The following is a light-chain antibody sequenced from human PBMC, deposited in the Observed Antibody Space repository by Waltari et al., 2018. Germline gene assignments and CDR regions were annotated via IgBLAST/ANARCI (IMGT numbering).Light chain of an antibody. CDR3: MQILQPART. V-gene: IGKV2-28*01. Sequence: DLLMTQSPLSLPVTPGEPASLSCRSSQSLLHSNGYNYLDWYLQKPGQSPQVLIYWGSNRASGVPDRFSGSGSGTDFTLNISRVEAEDVGVYYCMQILQPARTFGQGTRLEIK. CDR2: WGS. CDR1: QSLLHSNGYNY. J-gene: IGKJ2*01.